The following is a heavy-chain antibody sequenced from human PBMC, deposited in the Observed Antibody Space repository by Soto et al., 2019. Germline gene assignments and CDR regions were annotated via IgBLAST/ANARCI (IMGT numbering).Heavy chain of an antibody. V-gene: IGHV3-30*18. CDR1: GFTFSSYG. J-gene: IGHJ1*01. D-gene: IGHD3-22*01. CDR3: AKVDYYDSSGYTEYFQH. CDR2: ISYDGSNK. Sequence: QVQLVESGGGVVQPGRSLRLSCAASGFTFSSYGMHWVRQAPGKGLEWVAVISYDGSNKYYADSVKGRFTISRDNSKNPLYLQMNSLRAEDTAVYYCAKVDYYDSSGYTEYFQHWGQGTLVTVSS.